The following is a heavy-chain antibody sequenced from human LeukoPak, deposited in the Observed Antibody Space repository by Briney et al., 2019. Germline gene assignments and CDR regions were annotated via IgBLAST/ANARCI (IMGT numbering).Heavy chain of an antibody. Sequence: GGSLRLSCAASGFTFSSYGMHWVRQAPGKGLGWVAVISYDGSNKYYADSVKGRFTISRDNSKNTLYLQMNSLRAEDTAVYYCAKDPFTSGANWFDPWGQGTLVTVSS. D-gene: IGHD1-26*01. V-gene: IGHV3-30*18. CDR1: GFTFSSYG. CDR3: AKDPFTSGANWFDP. CDR2: ISYDGSNK. J-gene: IGHJ5*02.